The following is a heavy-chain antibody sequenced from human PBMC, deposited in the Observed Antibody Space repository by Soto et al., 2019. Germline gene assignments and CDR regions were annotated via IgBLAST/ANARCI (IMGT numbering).Heavy chain of an antibody. Sequence: GASVKVSCKASGYTFTGYYMHWVRQAPGQGLEWMGWINPNNGGTNYAQKFQGWVTMTRDTSISTAYMELSRLRSDDTAVYYCARGPRQVGATTPFSDYWGQGTLVTVSS. CDR3: ARGPRQVGATTPFSDY. D-gene: IGHD1-26*01. CDR2: INPNNGGT. CDR1: GYTFTGYY. J-gene: IGHJ4*02. V-gene: IGHV1-2*04.